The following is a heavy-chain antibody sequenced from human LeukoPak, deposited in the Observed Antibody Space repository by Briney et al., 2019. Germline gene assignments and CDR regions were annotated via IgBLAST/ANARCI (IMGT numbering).Heavy chain of an antibody. V-gene: IGHV1-69*04. Sequence: ASVKVSCKASGGTFSSYAISWVRQAPGQGLEWMGRIIPILGIANYAQKFQGRVTITADKSTSTAYMELSSLRSEDTAVYYCAIDLPGITREVYFDYWGQGTLVTVSS. CDR2: IIPILGIA. CDR1: GGTFSSYA. J-gene: IGHJ4*02. CDR3: AIDLPGITREVYFDY. D-gene: IGHD3-10*01.